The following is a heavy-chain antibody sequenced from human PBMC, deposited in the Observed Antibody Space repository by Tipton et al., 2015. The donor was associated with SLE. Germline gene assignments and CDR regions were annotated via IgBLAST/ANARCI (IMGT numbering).Heavy chain of an antibody. Sequence: TLSLTCTVSGISISSGGYYWSWIRQYPGKGLEWIGYIYYSGSTYYNPSLKSRVTISVDTSKNQFSLKVTSVTAADTAVYYCATSNSFGGNSLYWGQGTLVTVSS. CDR2: IYYSGST. V-gene: IGHV4-31*03. CDR3: ATSNSFGGNSLY. CDR1: GISISSGGYY. D-gene: IGHD4-23*01. J-gene: IGHJ4*02.